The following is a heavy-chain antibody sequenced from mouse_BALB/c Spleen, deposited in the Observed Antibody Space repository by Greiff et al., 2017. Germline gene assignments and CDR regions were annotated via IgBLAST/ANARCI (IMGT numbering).Heavy chain of an antibody. V-gene: IGHV5-12-1*01. J-gene: IGHJ3*01. CDR2: ISSGGGST. D-gene: IGHD3-1*01. CDR3: AREGYSSWFAY. Sequence: EVKLMESGGGLVQPGGSLKLSCAASGFAFSSYDMSWVRQTPEKRLEWVAYISSGGGSTYYPDTVKGRFTISRDNAKNTLYLQMSSLKSEDTAMYYCAREGYSSWFAYWGQGTLVTVSA. CDR1: GFAFSSYD.